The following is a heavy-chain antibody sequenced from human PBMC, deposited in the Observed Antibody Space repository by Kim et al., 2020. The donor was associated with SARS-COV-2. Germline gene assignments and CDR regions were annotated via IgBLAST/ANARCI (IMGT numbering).Heavy chain of an antibody. CDR3: ARGSGWYFFGWFDP. J-gene: IGHJ5*02. V-gene: IGHV6-1*01. Sequence: AISEKSRLTINPDTSKNQFSLQLNSVTPEDTAVYYCARGSGWYFFGWFDPWGQGTLVTVSS. D-gene: IGHD6-19*01.